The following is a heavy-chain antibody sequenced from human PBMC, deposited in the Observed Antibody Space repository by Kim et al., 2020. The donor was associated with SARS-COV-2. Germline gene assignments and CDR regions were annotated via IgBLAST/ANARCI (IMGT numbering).Heavy chain of an antibody. CDR2: GSEE. D-gene: IGHD3-10*01. CDR3: ARLGGALAL. V-gene: IGHV3-7*01. J-gene: IGHJ5*02. Sequence: GSEEYDVDSVKDRFTISRDNAEMSVYLQMNSLRDEDTAIYYCARLGGALALWGQGTLVTVSS.